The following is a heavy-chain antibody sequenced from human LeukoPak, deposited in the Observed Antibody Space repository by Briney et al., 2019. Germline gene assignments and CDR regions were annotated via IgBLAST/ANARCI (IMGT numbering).Heavy chain of an antibody. Sequence: SETLSLTCTVSGGSISSYYWSWIRQPPGKGLEWIGYIYYSGSTNYNPSLKSRVTISVDTSKNQFSLQLSSVTAADTAVYYCARDHGDGYNSFDYWGQGTLVPVSS. V-gene: IGHV4-59*01. CDR1: GGSISSYY. CDR2: IYYSGST. D-gene: IGHD5-24*01. J-gene: IGHJ4*02. CDR3: ARDHGDGYNSFDY.